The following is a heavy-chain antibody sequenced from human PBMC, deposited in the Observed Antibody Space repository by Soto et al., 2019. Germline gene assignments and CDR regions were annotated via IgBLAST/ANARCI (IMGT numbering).Heavy chain of an antibody. V-gene: IGHV4-30-4*01. CDR3: ARGVDFEGFSPYGMDV. CDR1: GGSINIGDYY. J-gene: IGHJ6*02. Sequence: PSETLSLTCTVSGGSINIGDYYWTWIRQPRGKGLEWIGYIYYSGTTYYNPSLKSRVSLSLDTSKNHFSLRLTSVTAADTAVYYCARGVDFEGFSPYGMDVWGQGTTVTVSS. CDR2: IYYSGTT. D-gene: IGHD3-3*01.